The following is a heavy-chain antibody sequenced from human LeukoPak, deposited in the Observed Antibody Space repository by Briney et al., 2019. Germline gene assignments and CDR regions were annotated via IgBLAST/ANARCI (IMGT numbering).Heavy chain of an antibody. D-gene: IGHD3-16*01. CDR3: ARVRGGVRRRLYYMDV. Sequence: SSETLSLTCAVYGGSFSGYYWSWIHQPPGKGMEWIGEISHSGSTNYNPSLKSRVTISVDTSKNQFSLKLSSVTAADTAVYYCARVRGGVRRRLYYMDVWGKGTTVTVSS. J-gene: IGHJ6*03. V-gene: IGHV4-34*01. CDR2: ISHSGST. CDR1: GGSFSGYY.